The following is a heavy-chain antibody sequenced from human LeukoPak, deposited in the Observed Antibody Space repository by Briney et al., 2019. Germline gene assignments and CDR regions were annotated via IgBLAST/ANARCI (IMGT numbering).Heavy chain of an antibody. CDR2: INWNGGST. CDR1: GFTFDDYG. J-gene: IGHJ4*02. Sequence: PGGSLRLSCAASGFTFDDYGLSWVRQAPGKGLEWVSGINWNGGSTGYADSVKGRFTISRDNSKNTLYLQMNSLRAEDTAVYYCAKDRIVVVPAATDYWGQGTLVTVSS. CDR3: AKDRIVVVPAATDY. D-gene: IGHD2-2*01. V-gene: IGHV3-20*04.